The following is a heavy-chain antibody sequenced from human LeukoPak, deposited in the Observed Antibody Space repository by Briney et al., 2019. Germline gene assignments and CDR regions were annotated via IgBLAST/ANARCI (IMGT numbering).Heavy chain of an antibody. CDR3: ARVTDHVDYGDYDGGGYLDL. V-gene: IGHV4-30-4*01. CDR1: GGSISSGDYY. CDR2: IYYSGST. J-gene: IGHJ2*01. Sequence: SQTLSLTCTVSGGSISSGDYYWSWIRQPPRKGLEWIGYIYYSGSTYYNPSLKSRVTISVDTSKNQFSLKLSSVTAADTAVYYCARVTDHVDYGDYDGGGYLDLWGRGTLVTVSS. D-gene: IGHD4-17*01.